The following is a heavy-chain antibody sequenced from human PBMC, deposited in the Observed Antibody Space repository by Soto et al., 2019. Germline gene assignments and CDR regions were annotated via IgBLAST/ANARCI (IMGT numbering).Heavy chain of an antibody. Sequence: GGSLRLSCAASGFTFSSYEMNWVRQAPGKGREWVSYISSSGLTIYYADSVKGRFIISRDNAKNSLYLQMNSLRAEDTTVYYCARGYNSGWSRGGYFDCWGQGTLVTVSS. CDR3: ARGYNSGWSRGGYFDC. V-gene: IGHV3-48*03. CDR2: ISSSGLTI. J-gene: IGHJ4*02. CDR1: GFTFSSYE. D-gene: IGHD6-19*01.